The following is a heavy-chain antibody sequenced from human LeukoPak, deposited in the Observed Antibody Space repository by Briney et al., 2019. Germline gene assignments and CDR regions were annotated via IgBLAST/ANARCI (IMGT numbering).Heavy chain of an antibody. CDR1: GFTFSSYA. D-gene: IGHD6-19*01. CDR2: IRYDGSNK. J-gene: IGHJ4*02. CDR3: AKGLRTTVAGTSPGFDY. Sequence: PGGSLRLSCAASGFTFSSYAMHWVRQAPGKGLEWVAFIRYDGSNKYYADSVKGRFTISRDNSKNTLYLQMNSLRAEDTAVYYCAKGLRTTVAGTSPGFDYWGQGTLVTVSS. V-gene: IGHV3-30*02.